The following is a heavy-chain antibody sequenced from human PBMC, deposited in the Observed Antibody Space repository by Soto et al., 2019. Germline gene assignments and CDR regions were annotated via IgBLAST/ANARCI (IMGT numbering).Heavy chain of an antibody. CDR1: GYSFTSYW. CDR3: ARKYSGGWYVGEPANWFDP. J-gene: IGHJ5*02. D-gene: IGHD6-19*01. Sequence: GESLKISCKGSGYSFTSYWIGWVRQMPGKGLEWMGIIYPGDSDTRYSPSFQGQVTISADKSISTAYLQWSSLKASDTAMYYCARKYSGGWYVGEPANWFDPWGQGTLVTVSS. V-gene: IGHV5-51*01. CDR2: IYPGDSDT.